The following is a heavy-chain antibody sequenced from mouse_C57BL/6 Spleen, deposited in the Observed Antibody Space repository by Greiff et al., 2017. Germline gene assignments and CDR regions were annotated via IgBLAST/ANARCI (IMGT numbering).Heavy chain of an antibody. D-gene: IGHD2-5*01. CDR3: AIESYSNYVSGFAY. CDR2: INPSDSDT. V-gene: IGHV1-74*01. Sequence: VQLQQPGAELVKPGASVKVSCKASGYTFTSYWMHWVKQRPGQGLEWIGRINPSDSDTNYNQKFQGKATLTVDKSTTTAYMQLSSLTSEDSAVYYCAIESYSNYVSGFAYWGQGTLVTVSA. CDR1: GYTFTSYW. J-gene: IGHJ3*01.